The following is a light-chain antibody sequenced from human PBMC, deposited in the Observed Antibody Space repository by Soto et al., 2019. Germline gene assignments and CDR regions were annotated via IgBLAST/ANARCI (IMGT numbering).Light chain of an antibody. J-gene: IGKJ1*01. Sequence: DIQKTQSPSTLSASVGDRATISCRASQSISSWLAWYQQKPGKAPKLLIYDASSLESGVPSRFSGSGSGTEFTLTITSLQPDDFATYYCQQYNSYPWTFGQGTKVDIK. CDR1: QSISSW. V-gene: IGKV1-5*01. CDR2: DAS. CDR3: QQYNSYPWT.